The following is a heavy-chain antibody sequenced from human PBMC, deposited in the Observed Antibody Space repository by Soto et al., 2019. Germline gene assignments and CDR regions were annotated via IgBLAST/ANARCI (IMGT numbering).Heavy chain of an antibody. CDR1: GFTFSSYA. Sequence: GGSLRLSCAASGFTFSSYAMSWVRQAPGKGLEWVSAISGSGGSTYYADSVKGRFTISRDNSKNTLYLQMNSLRAEDTAVYYCAKDLVAARNYYYYGMDVWGQGTTVTVSS. CDR3: AKDLVAARNYYYYGMDV. CDR2: ISGSGGST. J-gene: IGHJ6*02. D-gene: IGHD6-6*01. V-gene: IGHV3-23*01.